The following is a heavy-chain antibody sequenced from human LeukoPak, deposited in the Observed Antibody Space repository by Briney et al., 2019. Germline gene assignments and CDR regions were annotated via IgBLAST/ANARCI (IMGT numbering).Heavy chain of an antibody. CDR1: GGSTSSGGYY. V-gene: IGHV4-39*01. Sequence: SETLSLTCTVSGGSTSSGGYYWGWIRQPPGKGLEWIGSIYYSGSAYYIPSLKSRVTISADTSKNQFSLKLSSVTAADAAVYYCARQYSSGWPWFDPWGQGTLVTVSS. CDR3: ARQYSSGWPWFDP. D-gene: IGHD6-19*01. CDR2: IYYSGSA. J-gene: IGHJ5*02.